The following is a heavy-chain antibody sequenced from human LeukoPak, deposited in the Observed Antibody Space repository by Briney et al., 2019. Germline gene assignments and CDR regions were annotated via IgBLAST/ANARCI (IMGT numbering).Heavy chain of an antibody. Sequence: SETLSLTCAVYGGSFSGYDWIWIRQPPGKGLEWIGEVNHSGSTNYNPSLNSRVTISVDTSKNQFSLKLSPVTGADTAVYYCARLVGATGGYWGQGTLVTVSS. J-gene: IGHJ4*02. CDR2: VNHSGST. CDR1: GGSFSGYD. D-gene: IGHD1-26*01. V-gene: IGHV4-34*01. CDR3: ARLVGATGGY.